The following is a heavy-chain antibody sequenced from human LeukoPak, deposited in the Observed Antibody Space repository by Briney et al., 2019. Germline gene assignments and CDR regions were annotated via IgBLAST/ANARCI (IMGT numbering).Heavy chain of an antibody. CDR1: GGSISSYY. D-gene: IGHD3-22*01. CDR3: ARSFWYGSGYPNYFDY. Sequence: PSETLSLTCTVSGGSISSYYWSWIRQPPGKGLEWIGYIYYSGSTNYNPSLKSRVTISVDTSKDQFSLKLSSVTAADTAVYYCARSFWYGSGYPNYFDYWGQGTLVTVSS. CDR2: IYYSGST. J-gene: IGHJ4*02. V-gene: IGHV4-59*01.